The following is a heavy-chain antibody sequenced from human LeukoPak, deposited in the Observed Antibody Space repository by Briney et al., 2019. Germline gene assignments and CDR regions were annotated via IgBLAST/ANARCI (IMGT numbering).Heavy chain of an antibody. CDR1: DFSLSTPGMG. V-gene: IGHV2-5*01. D-gene: IGHD3-9*01. CDR2: IYYNDDK. Sequence: SGPTLVNPTQTLTLTCTFSDFSLSTPGMGVGWIRQPPGKALKWFTFIYYNDDKRYSPSLSSRLTITRDTSKNQVVLAMTNMDPVDTATYYCAHLVVTIDWRSYFDYWGQGALVTVSS. CDR3: AHLVVTIDWRSYFDY. J-gene: IGHJ4*02.